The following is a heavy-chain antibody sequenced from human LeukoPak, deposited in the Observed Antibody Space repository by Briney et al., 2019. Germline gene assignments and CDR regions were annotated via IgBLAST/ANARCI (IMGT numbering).Heavy chain of an antibody. V-gene: IGHV1-8*01. CDR3: ARMRGYSLGYWYLDL. Sequence: ASVKVSCKASGYTFTSYDINWVRQATGQGLEWMGWMNPNSGNTGYAQKFQGRVTMTRDTSISTAYMELSSLRSDDTAVYYCARMRGYSLGYWYLDLWGRGTLVTVSS. CDR1: GYTFTSYD. D-gene: IGHD5-18*01. CDR2: MNPNSGNT. J-gene: IGHJ2*01.